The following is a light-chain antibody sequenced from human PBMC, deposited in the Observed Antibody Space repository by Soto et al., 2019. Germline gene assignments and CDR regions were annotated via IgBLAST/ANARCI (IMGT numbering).Light chain of an antibody. Sequence: DIQMTQSPSSVSASVGDRVTITCRASQDIDSRLAWYQQKPGNAPNLLLYAASNLQSGVPSRFSGSGSGTDFTLTSSSLQPEDFATYYCQQANSFPLTFGGGTKVEIK. CDR1: QDIDSR. CDR2: AAS. CDR3: QQANSFPLT. V-gene: IGKV1-12*01. J-gene: IGKJ4*01.